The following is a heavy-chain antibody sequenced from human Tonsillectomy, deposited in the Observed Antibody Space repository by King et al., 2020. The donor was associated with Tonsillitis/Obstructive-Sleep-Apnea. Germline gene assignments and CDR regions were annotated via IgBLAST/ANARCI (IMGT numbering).Heavy chain of an antibody. D-gene: IGHD1-1*01. Sequence: LQLQESGPGLVKPSETLSLTCTVSGGSISSSSYYWGWIRQPPGKGLEWIGSIYYSGSTYYNPSLKSRVTISVDTSKNQFSLKLSSVTAADTAVYYCASTGTIRYYYYMDVWGKGTTVTVSS. CDR1: GGSISSSSYY. J-gene: IGHJ6*03. CDR2: IYYSGST. CDR3: ASTGTIRYYYYMDV. V-gene: IGHV4-39*01.